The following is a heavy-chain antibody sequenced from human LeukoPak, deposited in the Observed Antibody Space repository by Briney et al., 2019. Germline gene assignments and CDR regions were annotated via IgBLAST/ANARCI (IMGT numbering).Heavy chain of an antibody. J-gene: IGHJ4*02. Sequence: GGSLRLSCAASGFTFSSYNMDWVRQAPGKGLEWVSYITSSSSTIYYADSVKGRFTISRDNAKNSLYLQMNSLRDEDTAVYYCAREYSSSSGSVSDYWGQGTLATVSS. V-gene: IGHV3-48*02. D-gene: IGHD6-6*01. CDR2: ITSSSSTI. CDR3: AREYSSSSGSVSDY. CDR1: GFTFSSYN.